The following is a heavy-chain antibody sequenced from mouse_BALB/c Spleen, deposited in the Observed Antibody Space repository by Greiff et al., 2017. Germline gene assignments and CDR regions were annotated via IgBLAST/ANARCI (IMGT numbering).Heavy chain of an antibody. CDR2: IYPGNVNT. CDR1: GYTFTSYY. CDR3: ARSQVRRGDWYFDV. V-gene: IGHV1S56*01. J-gene: IGHJ1*01. Sequence: VQLQESGPELVKPGASVRISCKASGYTFTSYYIHWVKQRPGQGLEWIGWIYPGNVNTKYNEKFKGKATLTADKSSSTAYMQLSSLTSEDSAVYFCARSQVRRGDWYFDVWGAGTTVTVSS. D-gene: IGHD2-14*01.